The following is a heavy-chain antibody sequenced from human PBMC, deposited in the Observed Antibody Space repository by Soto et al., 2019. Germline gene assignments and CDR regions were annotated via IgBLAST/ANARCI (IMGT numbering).Heavy chain of an antibody. V-gene: IGHV1-2*02. J-gene: IGHJ4*02. CDR2: INPNSGDT. CDR3: ASGTSYYDFSSGHAEAYFDY. D-gene: IGHD3-3*01. Sequence: ASVPVSCKASGYTFTGYYMHWVRQAPGQGLEWMGWINPNSGDTNYAQKFQGRVTMTRDTSISTAYMELSRLRSDDTAVYYCASGTSYYDFSSGHAEAYFDYCGQGTLVTVSS. CDR1: GYTFTGYY.